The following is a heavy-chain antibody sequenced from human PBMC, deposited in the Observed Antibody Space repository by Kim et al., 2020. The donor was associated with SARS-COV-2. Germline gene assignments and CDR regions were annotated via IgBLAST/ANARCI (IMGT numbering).Heavy chain of an antibody. D-gene: IGHD3-10*01. V-gene: IGHV3-21*01. CDR3: ARVEGVITSFDY. CDR1: GFTFSSYS. Sequence: GGSLRLSCAASGFTFSSYSMNWVRQAPGKGLEWVSSISSSSSYIYYADSVKGRFTISRDNAKNSLYLQMNSLRAEDTAVYYCARVEGVITSFDYWGQGTLVTVSS. J-gene: IGHJ4*02. CDR2: ISSSSSYI.